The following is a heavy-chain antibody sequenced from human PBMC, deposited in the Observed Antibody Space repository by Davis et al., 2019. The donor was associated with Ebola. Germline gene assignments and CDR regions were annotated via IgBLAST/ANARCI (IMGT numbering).Heavy chain of an antibody. J-gene: IGHJ4*02. Sequence: ASVKVSCKASGYTFNLYGISWVRQAPGQGLEWMGWISAYNGNTNYAQRFQDRVTMTTDTSTNTAYMEVRGLRSDDTAVYYCAGHGRRLVGYFDSWGQGTLVTVSS. D-gene: IGHD2-2*01. CDR2: ISAYNGNT. V-gene: IGHV1-18*01. CDR1: GYTFNLYG. CDR3: AGHGRRLVGYFDS.